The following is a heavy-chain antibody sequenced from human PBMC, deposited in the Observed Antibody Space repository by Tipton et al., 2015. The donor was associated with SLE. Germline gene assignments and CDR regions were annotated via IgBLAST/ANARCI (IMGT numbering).Heavy chain of an antibody. J-gene: IGHJ1*01. CDR3: ARAYGDYVPEYFQH. Sequence: SLTCAVYGGSFSGYYWSWIRQPPGKGLEWIGETNHSGSTNYNPSLKSRVTISVDTSKNQFSLKLSSVTAADTAVYYCARAYGDYVPEYFQHWGQGTLVTVSS. V-gene: IGHV4-34*01. D-gene: IGHD4-17*01. CDR1: GGSFSGYY. CDR2: TNHSGST.